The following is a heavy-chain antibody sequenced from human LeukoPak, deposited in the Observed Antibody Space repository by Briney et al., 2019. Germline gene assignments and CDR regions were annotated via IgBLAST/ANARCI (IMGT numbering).Heavy chain of an antibody. CDR1: GFTFSSYA. CDR3: ARSRGSVDY. Sequence: GGSLRLSCAASGFTFSSYAMHWVRQAPGKGLEWVAVISYDGSNKYYADSVKGRFTISRDNSQNTLYLQMNSLRAEDTAVYYCARSRGSVDYWGQGTLVTVSS. J-gene: IGHJ4*02. V-gene: IGHV3-30*04. D-gene: IGHD2-2*01. CDR2: ISYDGSNK.